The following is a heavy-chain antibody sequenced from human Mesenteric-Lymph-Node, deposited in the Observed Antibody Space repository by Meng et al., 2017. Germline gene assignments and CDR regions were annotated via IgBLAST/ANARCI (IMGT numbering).Heavy chain of an antibody. V-gene: IGHV4-38-2*01. CDR2: IYHSGFT. CDR1: GYSISSGYY. CDR3: AASDYYYDTIGHF. J-gene: IGHJ4*02. Sequence: SETLSLTCAVSGYSISSGYYWGWIRQPPGKGLEWIGSIYHSGFTSYNPSLKRRVTILVDTAKNQFSLKLTSLSAADTAVYYCAASDYYYDTIGHFWGQGTLVTVSS. D-gene: IGHD3-22*01.